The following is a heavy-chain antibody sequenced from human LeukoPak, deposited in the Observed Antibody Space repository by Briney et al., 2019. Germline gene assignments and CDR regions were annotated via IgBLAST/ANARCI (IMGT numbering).Heavy chain of an antibody. Sequence: SVKVSCKASGGTFSSYAISWVRQAPGQGLEWMGGIIPIFDTANYAQKFQGRVTITADESTSTAYMELSSLRSEDTAVYYCARSNPDGGYSYGTYYAWFDPWGQGTLVTVSS. J-gene: IGHJ5*02. CDR2: IIPIFDTA. V-gene: IGHV1-69*01. CDR1: GGTFSSYA. D-gene: IGHD5-18*01. CDR3: ARSNPDGGYSYGTYYAWFDP.